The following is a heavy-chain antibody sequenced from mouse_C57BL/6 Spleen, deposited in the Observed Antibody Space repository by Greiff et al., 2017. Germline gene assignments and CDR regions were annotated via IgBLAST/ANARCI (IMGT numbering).Heavy chain of an antibody. Sequence: EVQLVESGGGLVKPGGSLKLSCAAPGFTFSDYGMHWVRQAPEKELEWVAYISSGSSTIYYADTVKGRFTLSRDNAKNTLFLQMTSLRSEDTAMYYCARNGYDERFYYAMDYWGQGTSVTVSS. CDR2: ISSGSSTI. V-gene: IGHV5-17*01. D-gene: IGHD2-2*01. J-gene: IGHJ4*01. CDR3: ARNGYDERFYYAMDY. CDR1: GFTFSDYG.